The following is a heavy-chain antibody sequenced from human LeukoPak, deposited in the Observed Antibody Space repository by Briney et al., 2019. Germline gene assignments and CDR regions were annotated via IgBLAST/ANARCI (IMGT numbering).Heavy chain of an antibody. V-gene: IGHV3-23*01. CDR3: AKDPRWELLLGDYLEH. D-gene: IGHD2-15*01. CDR2: ISGHGGAT. Sequence: GGSLRLSCVASGFIFKDFAMSWVRQAPGKGLEWVSAISGHGGATQYAESVRGRFSISRNNSKKTLFLQMDNLRAEDTGIYFCAKDPRWELLLGDYLEHWGQGTVVTVSS. J-gene: IGHJ1*01. CDR1: GFIFKDFA.